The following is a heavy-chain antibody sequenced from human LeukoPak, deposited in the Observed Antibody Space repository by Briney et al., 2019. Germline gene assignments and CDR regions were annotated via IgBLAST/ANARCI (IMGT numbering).Heavy chain of an antibody. Sequence: PGGSLRLSCAASGFTFSAFGMHWVRQAPGKGLEWVTFMRYDGSYKNYADSVKGRFTISRDNSKNTLYLQMNSLRPEDTAVYYCAKEGCSSTSCSYFDYWGQGTLVTVSS. D-gene: IGHD2-2*01. CDR3: AKEGCSSTSCSYFDY. J-gene: IGHJ4*02. CDR2: MRYDGSYK. CDR1: GFTFSAFG. V-gene: IGHV3-30*02.